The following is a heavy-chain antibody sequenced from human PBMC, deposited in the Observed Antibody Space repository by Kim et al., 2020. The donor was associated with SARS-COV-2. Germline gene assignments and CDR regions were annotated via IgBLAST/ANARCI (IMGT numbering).Heavy chain of an antibody. V-gene: IGHV3-11*01. J-gene: IGHJ6*02. Sequence: GGSLRLSCAASGFTFSDYYMSWIRQAPGKGLEWVSYISSSGSTIYYADSVKGRFTISRDNAKNSLYLQMNSLRAEDTAVYYCARDFWSGYYAHYYYGMDVWGQGTTVTVSS. D-gene: IGHD3-3*01. CDR3: ARDFWSGYYAHYYYGMDV. CDR2: ISSSGSTI. CDR1: GFTFSDYY.